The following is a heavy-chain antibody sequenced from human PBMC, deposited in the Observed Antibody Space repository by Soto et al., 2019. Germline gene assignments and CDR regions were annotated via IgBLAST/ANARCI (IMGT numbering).Heavy chain of an antibody. J-gene: IGHJ6*02. Sequence: GESLKISCKGTGYSFTSFWIDWVRQMPGKGLEWLGRIDPSDSYTNYSPSFEGHVSISADKSISTAYLQWSSLKASDTAMYYCARFGGAGLGMDVWGQGTTVTVSS. V-gene: IGHV5-10-1*01. CDR2: IDPSDSYT. D-gene: IGHD2-21*01. CDR1: GYSFTSFW. CDR3: ARFGGAGLGMDV.